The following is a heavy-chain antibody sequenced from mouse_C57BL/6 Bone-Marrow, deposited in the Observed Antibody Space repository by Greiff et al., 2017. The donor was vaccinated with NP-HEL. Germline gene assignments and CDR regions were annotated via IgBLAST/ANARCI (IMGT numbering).Heavy chain of an antibody. CDR3: ARWAAQAFPLFDY. D-gene: IGHD3-2*02. V-gene: IGHV1-61*01. Sequence: QVQLQQPGAELVRPGSSVKLSCKASGYTFTSYWMDWVKQRPGQGLEWIGNIYPSDSETYYNQKFKDKATLTVDKSASTAYMQLSSLTSEDSAVYYCARWAAQAFPLFDYWGQGTTLTVSS. CDR1: GYTFTSYW. CDR2: IYPSDSET. J-gene: IGHJ2*01.